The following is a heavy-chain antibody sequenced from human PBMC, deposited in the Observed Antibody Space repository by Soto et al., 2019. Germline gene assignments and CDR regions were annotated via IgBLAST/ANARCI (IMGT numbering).Heavy chain of an antibody. CDR2: IWFDGSDK. V-gene: IGHV3-33*01. J-gene: IGHJ3*02. CDR3: ARLYCSASSCYSVGAFDI. CDR1: GFTFSSYG. Sequence: GGSLRLSCAASGFTFSSYGLHWVRQAPGTGLEWVALIWFDGSDKYYTESVQGRFTISRDNSKSTLYLQMNSLRAEDTAVYYCARLYCSASSCYSVGAFDIRGQGTMVTVSS. D-gene: IGHD2-15*01.